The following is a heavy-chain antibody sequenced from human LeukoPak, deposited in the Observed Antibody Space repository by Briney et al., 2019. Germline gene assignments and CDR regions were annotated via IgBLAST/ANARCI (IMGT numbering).Heavy chain of an antibody. J-gene: IGHJ4*02. V-gene: IGHV3-23*01. CDR2: MSGSGGST. CDR3: AKGFDRFDY. D-gene: IGHD3-22*01. CDR1: GFTFSSYA. Sequence: PGGSLRLSCAASGFTFSSYAMSWVRQAPGKGLEWVSAMSGSGGSTYYADSVKGRFTISRNNSKNTLYLQMNSLRAEDTSVYYCAKGFDRFDYWGQGTLVTVSS.